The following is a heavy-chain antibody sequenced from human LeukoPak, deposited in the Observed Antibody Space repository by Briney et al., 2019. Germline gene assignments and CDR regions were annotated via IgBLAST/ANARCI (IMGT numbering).Heavy chain of an antibody. CDR1: GGSFSSYY. CDR3: ARETSQKGAHYMDV. CDR2: IYYSGYT. D-gene: IGHD3-16*01. Sequence: SETLSLTCAVYGGSFSSYYWSWIRQPPGKGLEYIGYIYYSGYTNYNPSLKSRVAISVDTSKNQFSLKLSSATAADTAVYYCARETSQKGAHYMDVWGKGTTVTISS. J-gene: IGHJ6*03. V-gene: IGHV4-59*01.